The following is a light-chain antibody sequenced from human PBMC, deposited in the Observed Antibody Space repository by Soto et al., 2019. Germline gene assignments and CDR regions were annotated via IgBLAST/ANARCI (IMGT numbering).Light chain of an antibody. CDR2: GNN. J-gene: IGLJ2*01. Sequence: QSVLTQPPSVSGAPGQRVTISCTGNNSNIGAGYDVHWYQQLPGTAPKLLIYGNNNRPSGVPDRFSGSKSGTSASLAITGLQAEDEADYYCQSYDSSLSGVFGGGTKLTVL. CDR1: NSNIGAGYD. V-gene: IGLV1-40*01. CDR3: QSYDSSLSGV.